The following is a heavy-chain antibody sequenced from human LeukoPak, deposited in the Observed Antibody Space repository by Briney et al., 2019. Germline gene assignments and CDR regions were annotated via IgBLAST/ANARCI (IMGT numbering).Heavy chain of an antibody. J-gene: IGHJ6*03. D-gene: IGHD2-21*01. CDR1: GFSFSTYW. CDR2: IKEDGSEK. Sequence: GGSLRLSCVASGFSFSTYWMSWVRQAPGKWLEWVANIKEDGSEKYYVDSVKGRFTMSRDNAKNSVYLQMNRLRVEDTAVYYCARRGYRGVIGLYYYYYMDVWGKGTPVTVSS. CDR3: ARRGYRGVIGLYYYYYMDV. V-gene: IGHV3-7*01.